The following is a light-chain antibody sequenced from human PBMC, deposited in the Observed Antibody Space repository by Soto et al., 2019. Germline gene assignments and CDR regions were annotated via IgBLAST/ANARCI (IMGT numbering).Light chain of an antibody. CDR1: QSISSY. V-gene: IGKV1-39*01. Sequence: DIQMTQSPSSLSASVGDRVTITCRASQSISSYLNWYQQKPGKAPKLLIYAASSLQSGVPSRCSGSGSGADFTLTISSLQPADFATYYCQQSYSTPFTFGPGTKVDIK. CDR3: QQSYSTPFT. CDR2: AAS. J-gene: IGKJ3*01.